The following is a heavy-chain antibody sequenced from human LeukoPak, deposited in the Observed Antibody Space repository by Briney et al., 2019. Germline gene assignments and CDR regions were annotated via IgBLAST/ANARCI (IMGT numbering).Heavy chain of an antibody. J-gene: IGHJ4*02. D-gene: IGHD3-22*01. CDR3: ARVPYYYDSSGYPAYYFDY. V-gene: IGHV3-7*01. CDR1: GLTFSSHW. CDR2: IKQDGSEK. Sequence: GGSLRLSCAASGLTFSSHWMHWVRQAPGKGLEWVANIKQDGSEKYYVDSVKGRFTISRDNAKNSLYLQMNSLRAEDTAVYYCARVPYYYDSSGYPAYYFDYWGQGTLVTVSS.